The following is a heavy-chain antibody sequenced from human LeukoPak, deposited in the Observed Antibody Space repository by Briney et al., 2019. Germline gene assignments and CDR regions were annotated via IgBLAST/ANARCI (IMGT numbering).Heavy chain of an antibody. V-gene: IGHV3-11*01. CDR2: ISSSGSTI. Sequence: PGGSLRLSCAASGFTFSDYYMSWIRQAPGKGLEWVSYISSSGSTIYYADSVKGRFTISRDNAKNSLYLQMNSLRAEDPAVYYCPRSLSYYYDSSGYYYYWGQGTLVTVSS. CDR3: PRSLSYYYDSSGYYYY. CDR1: GFTFSDYY. J-gene: IGHJ4*02. D-gene: IGHD3-22*01.